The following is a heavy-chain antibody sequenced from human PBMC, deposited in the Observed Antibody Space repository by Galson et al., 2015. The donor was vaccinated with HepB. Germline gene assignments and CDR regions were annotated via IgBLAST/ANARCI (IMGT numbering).Heavy chain of an antibody. CDR2: IYADGST. Sequence: TLSLTCSVSGGSISSAGFYWNWIRHHPGKGLEWMGYIYADGSTYYNPSLNSRLSISADTSKNQFSLKLSSVTSADTAVYYCVGYGDLPWYWGQGTLVTVSS. CDR1: GGSISSAGFY. D-gene: IGHD4-17*01. CDR3: VGYGDLPWY. V-gene: IGHV4-31*03. J-gene: IGHJ4*02.